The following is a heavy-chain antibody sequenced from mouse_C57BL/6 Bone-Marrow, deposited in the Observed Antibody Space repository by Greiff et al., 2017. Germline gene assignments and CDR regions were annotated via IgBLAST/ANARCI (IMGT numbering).Heavy chain of an antibody. D-gene: IGHD2-4*01. CDR2: IYPGDGDT. CDR3: ARYDCDWFAY. CDR1: GYAFSSYW. J-gene: IGHJ3*01. V-gene: IGHV1-80*01. Sequence: VKLQESGAELVKPGASVKISCKASGYAFSSYWMNWVKQRPGKGLEWIGQIYPGDGDTNYNGKFKGKATLTADTSSSTAYMQLSSLTSEDSAVYFCARYDCDWFAYWGQGTLVTVSA.